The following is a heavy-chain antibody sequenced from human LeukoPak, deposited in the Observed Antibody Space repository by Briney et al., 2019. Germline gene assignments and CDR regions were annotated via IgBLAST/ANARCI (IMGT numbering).Heavy chain of an antibody. CDR1: GGSISSSSYY. D-gene: IGHD2-2*01. CDR3: ARGDCSSTSCYVFDY. Sequence: SETLSLTCTVSGGSISSSSYYWGWIRQPPGKGLEWIGSIYYSGSTYYNPSLKSRVTISVDTSKNQFSLKLSSVTAADTAVYYCARGDCSSTSCYVFDYWGQGTLVTVSS. V-gene: IGHV4-39*07. J-gene: IGHJ4*02. CDR2: IYYSGST.